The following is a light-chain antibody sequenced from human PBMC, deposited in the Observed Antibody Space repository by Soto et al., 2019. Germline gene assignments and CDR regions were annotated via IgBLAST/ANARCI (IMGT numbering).Light chain of an antibody. V-gene: IGKV1-39*01. CDR2: AAS. CDR3: QQSYSNPKT. J-gene: IGKJ1*01. Sequence: DILMTHAPSSLSASVGDTVTITCRASQSIRTYLNWYQQKPGKAPKLLIYAASSLQSGVPSRFSGSGSGTDFTLTISSLQPEDFATYFCQQSYSNPKTFGQGTKVDIK. CDR1: QSIRTY.